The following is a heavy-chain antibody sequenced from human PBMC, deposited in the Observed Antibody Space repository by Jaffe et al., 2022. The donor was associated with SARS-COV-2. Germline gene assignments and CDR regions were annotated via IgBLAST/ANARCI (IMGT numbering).Heavy chain of an antibody. D-gene: IGHD6-6*01. Sequence: QVQLVQSGAEVKKPGASVKVSCKASGYTFTSYGISWVRQAPGQGLEWMGWISAYNGNTNYAQKLQGRVTMTTDTSTSTAYMELRSLRSDDTAVYYCARRVSSFPSYYYYGMDVWGQGTTVTVSS. CDR2: ISAYNGNT. CDR1: GYTFTSYG. CDR3: ARRVSSFPSYYYYGMDV. V-gene: IGHV1-18*01. J-gene: IGHJ6*02.